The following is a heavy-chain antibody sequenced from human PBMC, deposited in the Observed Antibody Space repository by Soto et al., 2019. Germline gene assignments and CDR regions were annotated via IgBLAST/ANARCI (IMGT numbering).Heavy chain of an antibody. D-gene: IGHD5-12*01. CDR2: ISWSNSTT. CDR1: GFSFNTYS. Sequence: EVQLVESGGGLVQPGGSLRLSCAASGFSFNTYSMNWVRQAPGKGLEWVSYISWSNSTTYYADSVKGRFTISRDNAKNSLYLQMNSLTDEDTAVYYCAREMATMTEIDYWGQGTLVTVSS. CDR3: AREMATMTEIDY. J-gene: IGHJ4*02. V-gene: IGHV3-48*02.